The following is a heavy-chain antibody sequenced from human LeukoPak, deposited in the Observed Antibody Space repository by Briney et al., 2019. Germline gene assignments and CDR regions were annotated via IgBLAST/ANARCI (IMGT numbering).Heavy chain of an antibody. CDR3: AKVGSRMVRGVINWFDP. CDR2: ISGSGGST. Sequence: GGSLRLSCATSGFTFSSYAMSWVRQAPGKGLEWVSAISGSGGSTYYADSVKGRFTISRDNSKNTLYLQMNSLRAEDTAVYYCAKVGSRMVRGVINWFDPWGQGTLVTVSS. J-gene: IGHJ5*02. V-gene: IGHV3-23*01. CDR1: GFTFSSYA. D-gene: IGHD3-10*01.